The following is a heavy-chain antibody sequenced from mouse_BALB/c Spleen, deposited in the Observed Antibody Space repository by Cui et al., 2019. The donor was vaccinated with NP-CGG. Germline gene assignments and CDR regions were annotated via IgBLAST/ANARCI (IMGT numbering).Heavy chain of an antibody. CDR3: ARYDYYGSSYFDY. CDR1: GYTFNSYL. Sequence: VQLQHPAAAVVKPGASVKLSCKASGYTFNSYLMHWVKQRPGRGLEWIGRIDPNSGGTKYNEKFKSKATLTVDKPSSTAYMQLSSLTSEDSAVYYCARYDYYGSSYFDYWGQGTTLTVSS. CDR2: IDPNSGGT. V-gene: IGHV1-72*01. J-gene: IGHJ2*01. D-gene: IGHD1-1*01.